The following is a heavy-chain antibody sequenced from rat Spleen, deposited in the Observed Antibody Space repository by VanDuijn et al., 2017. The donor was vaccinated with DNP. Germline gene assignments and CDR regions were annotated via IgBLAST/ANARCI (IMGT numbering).Heavy chain of an antibody. CDR1: GYSITSSYR. CDR3: ARSDYGYTYANWFAY. Sequence: EVQLQESGPGLVKPSQSLSLTCSVTGYSITSSYRWNWIRKFPGNKLEWMGYINSAGSTNYNPSLKSRISITRDTSKNQFFLQVNSVTTEDTATYYCARSDYGYTYANWFAYWGQGTLVTVSS. V-gene: IGHV3-3*01. D-gene: IGHD1-9*01. J-gene: IGHJ3*01. CDR2: INSAGST.